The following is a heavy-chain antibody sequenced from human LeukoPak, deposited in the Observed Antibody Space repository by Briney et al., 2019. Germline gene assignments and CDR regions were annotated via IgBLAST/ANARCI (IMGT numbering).Heavy chain of an antibody. CDR3: AKEWMRLSL. CDR1: GFSISGYA. CDR2: ISGSGGST. J-gene: IGHJ4*02. D-gene: IGHD5-18*01. V-gene: IGHV3-23*01. Sequence: PGGSLRLSCAASGFSISGYAMSWVRQAPGKGLEWVSGISGSGGSTDYADSVKGRFIISRDNSKSRLFLQMNSLRAEDTAVYYCAKEWMRLSLWGQGTMVTVSS.